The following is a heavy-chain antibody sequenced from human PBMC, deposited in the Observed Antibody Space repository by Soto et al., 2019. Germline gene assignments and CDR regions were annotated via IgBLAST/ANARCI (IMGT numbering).Heavy chain of an antibody. CDR2: IFSNDEK. CDR1: GFPLSNARMG. Sequence: SGPTLVNPTETLTLTCTVSGFPLSNARMGVSWIRQPPGKALEWLAHIFSNDEKSYSTSLKSRLTISKDTSKSQVVLTMTNMDPVDTATYYCARAYSSGWSIYGMDVWGQGTTVTVSS. D-gene: IGHD6-19*01. V-gene: IGHV2-26*01. CDR3: ARAYSSGWSIYGMDV. J-gene: IGHJ6*02.